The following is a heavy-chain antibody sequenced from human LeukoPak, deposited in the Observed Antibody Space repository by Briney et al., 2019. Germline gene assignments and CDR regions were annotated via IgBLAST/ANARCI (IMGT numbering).Heavy chain of an antibody. V-gene: IGHV3-48*01. D-gene: IGHD5-12*01. CDR1: GFTFSSYS. CDR2: ISSSSSTI. J-gene: IGHJ4*02. Sequence: GGTLRLSCAASGFTFSSYSMNWVRQAPGKGLEWVSYISSSSSTIYYADSVKGRFTISRDNAKNSLYLQMNSLRAEDTAVYYCARDVLGSGYNPNFDYWGQGTLVTVSS. CDR3: ARDVLGSGYNPNFDY.